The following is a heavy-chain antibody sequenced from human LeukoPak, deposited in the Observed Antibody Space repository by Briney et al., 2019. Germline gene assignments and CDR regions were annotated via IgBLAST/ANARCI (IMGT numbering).Heavy chain of an antibody. CDR1: GGSFSGYY. Sequence: SETLSLTCAVYGGSFSGYYWSWIRQPPGKGLEWIGEIYHSGSTNYNPSLKSRVTISVDKSKNQFSLKLSSVTAADTAVYYCARASITMVRGFDYWGQGTLVTVSS. CDR2: IYHSGST. D-gene: IGHD3-10*01. J-gene: IGHJ4*02. V-gene: IGHV4-34*01. CDR3: ARASITMVRGFDY.